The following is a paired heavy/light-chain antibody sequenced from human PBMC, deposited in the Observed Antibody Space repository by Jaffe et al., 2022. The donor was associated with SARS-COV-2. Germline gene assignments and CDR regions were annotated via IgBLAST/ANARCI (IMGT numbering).Heavy chain of an antibody. J-gene: IGHJ4*02. D-gene: IGHD2-21*01. CDR3: AKDRIVDGRWQFDS. CDR1: GFNFRAYT. V-gene: IGHV3-23*04. CDR2: LVGDTGEK. Sequence: EVQLEESGGGLVQPGGSLRLSCVASGFNFRAYTMNWVRQAPGKGLEWVSALVGDTGEKYYADSVKGRFTISRDNSRNTLYLGMNSLRVDDTAFYYCAKDRIVDGRWQFDSWGQGTLVTVSS.
Light chain of an antibody. CDR3: MQALQDPIT. Sequence: EIVMTQSPLSLSVTPGEPASISCRSSQSLLSSDGYNYLDWYLQKPGKSPQVLIYLGSNRASGVPDRFSGSGSGTDFTLKISRVEAEDVGVYYCMQALQDPITFGQGTRLEI. CDR2: LGS. J-gene: IGKJ5*01. CDR1: QSLLSSDGYNY. V-gene: IGKV2-28*01.